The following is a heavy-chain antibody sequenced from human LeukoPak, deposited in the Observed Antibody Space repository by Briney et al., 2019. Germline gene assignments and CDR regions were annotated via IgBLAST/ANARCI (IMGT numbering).Heavy chain of an antibody. CDR3: ARGATHQYYYYYYYMDV. CDR2: IYHSGST. Sequence: SETLSLTCAVSGGSISRSNWWSWVRQPPGKGLEWIGEIYHSGSTNYNPSLKSRVTISVDTSKNQFSLKLSSVTAADTAVYYCARGATHQYYYYYYYMDVWGKGTTVTVSS. V-gene: IGHV4-4*02. J-gene: IGHJ6*03. CDR1: GGSISRSNW. D-gene: IGHD2-15*01.